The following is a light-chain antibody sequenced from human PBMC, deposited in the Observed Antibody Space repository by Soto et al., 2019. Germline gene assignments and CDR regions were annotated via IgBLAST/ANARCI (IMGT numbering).Light chain of an antibody. CDR1: QSVSSY. J-gene: IGKJ3*01. CDR3: QQSYSMLFT. CDR2: DAS. V-gene: IGKV3-11*01. Sequence: EIVLTQSPATLSLSPGERATLSCRASQSVSSYLAWYQQKPGQAPRLLIYDASNRATGIPARFSGSGSGTDFTLTISSLQPEDFATYYGQQSYSMLFTFGPGTKVDI.